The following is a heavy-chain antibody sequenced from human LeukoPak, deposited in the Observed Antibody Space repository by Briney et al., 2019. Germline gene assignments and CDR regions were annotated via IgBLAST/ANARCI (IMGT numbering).Heavy chain of an antibody. CDR2: ISYSGST. Sequence: SETLSLTCTVSRGSTSPYYWIWIRQPPGKGLEWIGYISYSGSTDYNPSLKSRVTMSVDTSINHFSLKMISVTAADTAVYYCARLRLRYSSDGSITSYEAVDIWGRGTVVTVSS. D-gene: IGHD2-15*01. J-gene: IGHJ3*02. V-gene: IGHV4-59*08. CDR3: ARLRLRYSSDGSITSYEAVDI. CDR1: RGSTSPYY.